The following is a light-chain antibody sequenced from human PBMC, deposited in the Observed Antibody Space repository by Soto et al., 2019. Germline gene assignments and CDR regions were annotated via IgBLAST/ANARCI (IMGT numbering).Light chain of an antibody. Sequence: QSVLTQPPSTSGTPGQRVTISCSGSRSNIGSQNVNWYQQLPGTAPKLLIYNNNQRPSGVPDRFSGSKSGTSASLAISGLQSEDEAAYYCAAWDDSLIGYVFGTWTKVTVL. V-gene: IGLV1-44*01. J-gene: IGLJ1*01. CDR3: AAWDDSLIGYV. CDR1: RSNIGSQN. CDR2: NNN.